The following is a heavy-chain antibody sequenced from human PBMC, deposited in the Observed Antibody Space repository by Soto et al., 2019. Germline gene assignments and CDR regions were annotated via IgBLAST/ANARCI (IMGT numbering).Heavy chain of an antibody. CDR1: GGSISSGNFY. CDR3: ARGAIEYHSIAAAGPPYYFDY. D-gene: IGHD6-13*01. J-gene: IGHJ4*02. CDR2: IYFSGST. Sequence: SETLSLTCTVSGGSISSGNFYWSWIRQPPGKGLEWIGYIYFSGSTSYSPSLKSRLTISLNTSNNQFSLKLTSVTAADTAVYYCARGAIEYHSIAAAGPPYYFDYWGQGTLVTVSS. V-gene: IGHV4-30-4*01.